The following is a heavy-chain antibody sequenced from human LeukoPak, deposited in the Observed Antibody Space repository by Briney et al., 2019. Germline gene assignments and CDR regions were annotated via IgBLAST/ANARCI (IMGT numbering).Heavy chain of an antibody. CDR1: GFTFSSYE. V-gene: IGHV3-48*03. Sequence: GGSLRLSCAASGFTFSSYEMNWVRQAPGKGLGRVSYISSSGSTIYYADSVKGRFTISRDNAKNSLFLQMNSLRAEDTAVYYCARVPYDILTGYYIDYWGQGTLVTVSS. CDR3: ARVPYDILTGYYIDY. J-gene: IGHJ4*02. CDR2: ISSSGSTI. D-gene: IGHD3-9*01.